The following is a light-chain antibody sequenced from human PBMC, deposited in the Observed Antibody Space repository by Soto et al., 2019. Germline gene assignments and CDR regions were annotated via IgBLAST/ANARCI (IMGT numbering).Light chain of an antibody. CDR1: QSVGDN. CDR2: GAS. Sequence: VVMTQSPATLSVSPGERAALSCRASQSVGDNLAWYQQKPGQAPRLLIYGASARATGIPARFSGTGSDTEFTLTISSLQAEDSAVYFCQQHETWPVFPFGGGTKVEIK. V-gene: IGKV3-15*01. J-gene: IGKJ4*01. CDR3: QQHETWPVFP.